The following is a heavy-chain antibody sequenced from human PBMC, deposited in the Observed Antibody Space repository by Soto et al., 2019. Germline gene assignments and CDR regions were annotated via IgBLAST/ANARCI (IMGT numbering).Heavy chain of an antibody. CDR3: ERGRSIGGFDY. J-gene: IGHJ4*02. CDR2: IYYSGST. V-gene: IGHV4-31*03. Sequence: SETLSLTCTVSGGSISSGGYYWSWIRQHPGKGLEWIGYIYYSGSTYYNPSLKSRVTTSVDTSKNQFSLKLSSVTAADTAVYYCERGRSIGGFDYWGQGTLVTVSS. CDR1: GGSISSGGYY. D-gene: IGHD3-10*01.